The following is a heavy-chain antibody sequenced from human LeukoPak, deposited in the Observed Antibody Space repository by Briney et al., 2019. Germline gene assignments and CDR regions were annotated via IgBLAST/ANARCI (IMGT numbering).Heavy chain of an antibody. Sequence: ASVKVSCKASGYTFTSYGISWVRQAPGQGLEWMGWISAYNGNTNYAQKLQGRVTMTTDTSTSTAYMELRSLRSDDTAVYYCARDPTPDSSGWSNWFDPWGRGTLVTVSS. CDR2: ISAYNGNT. CDR3: ARDPTPDSSGWSNWFDP. D-gene: IGHD6-19*01. CDR1: GYTFTSYG. J-gene: IGHJ5*02. V-gene: IGHV1-18*01.